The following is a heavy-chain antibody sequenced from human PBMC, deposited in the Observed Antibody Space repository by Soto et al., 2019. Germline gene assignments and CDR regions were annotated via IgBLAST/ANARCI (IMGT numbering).Heavy chain of an antibody. V-gene: IGHV4-30-2*01. CDR3: ARNLLGNIAY. CDR1: GGSIGSGGHS. D-gene: IGHD1-26*01. J-gene: IGHJ4*02. CDR2: IYHSGST. Sequence: QLQLQESGSRLVKPSQTLSLICDVSGGSIGSGGHSWSWIRQPPGKGLEWIGYIYHSGSTYYHPSLKSRVTISIDRSKNQFSLKLSSVTAADTAVYYCARNLLGNIAYWGQGTLVTVSS.